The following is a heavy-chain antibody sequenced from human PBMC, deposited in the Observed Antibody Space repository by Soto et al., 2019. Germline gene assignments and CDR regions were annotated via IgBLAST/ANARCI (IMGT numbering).Heavy chain of an antibody. J-gene: IGHJ4*02. CDR3: TIVRVADSALDH. CDR1: GFIFSNNV. Sequence: PGGSLRLSCVGSGFIFSNNVIHWVRHTPGKGLEWVGLMSYDGSDTFYADSVKGRFTISRDNSKNTLFLHMSNLRAEDTAMYYCTIVRVADSALDHWGQGTLVTVSS. V-gene: IGHV3-30*03. D-gene: IGHD3-10*02. CDR2: MSYDGSDT.